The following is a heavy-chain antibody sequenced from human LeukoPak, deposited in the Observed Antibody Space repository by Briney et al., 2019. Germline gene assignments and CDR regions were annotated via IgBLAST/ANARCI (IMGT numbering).Heavy chain of an antibody. Sequence: GGSLRLSCASSGFTFSSRWMSWVRQAPGKGLEWVANIKHDGSEKYYVDSVKGRFTISRDNAKNSLYLQMNSLRAEDTAVYYCARGYRGYLFFDYWGQGTLVTVSS. CDR2: IKHDGSEK. V-gene: IGHV3-7*01. J-gene: IGHJ4*02. D-gene: IGHD5-12*01. CDR1: GFTFSSRW. CDR3: ARGYRGYLFFDY.